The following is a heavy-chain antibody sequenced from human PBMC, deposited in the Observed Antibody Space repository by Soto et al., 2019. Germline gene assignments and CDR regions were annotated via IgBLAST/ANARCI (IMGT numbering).Heavy chain of an antibody. Sequence: QVRLRESGPGLVKPSATLSLTCIVSGDPVTGSSYYWSWVLQAPGKGLEWIAYIYYGDYTNYKPPRMSRVTTSADTSKKPLSLKLSSVTASDSAVYFCAAGKVSANADGSPLPYHYYGLDVWGQGTLVTVSS. CDR1: GDPVTGSSYY. J-gene: IGHJ6*02. D-gene: IGHD3-10*01. V-gene: IGHV4-61*01. CDR3: AAGKVSANADGSPLPYHYYGLDV. CDR2: IYYGDYT.